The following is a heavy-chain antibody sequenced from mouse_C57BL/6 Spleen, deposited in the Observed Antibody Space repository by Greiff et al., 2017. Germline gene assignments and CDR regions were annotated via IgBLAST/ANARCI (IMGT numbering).Heavy chain of an antibody. D-gene: IGHD2-5*01. CDR3: ARGRYYSNLGY. Sequence: QVQLQQPGAELVRPGSSVKLSCKASGYTFTSYWMHWVKQRPIQGLEWIGNIDPSDSETHYNQKFKDKATLTVDKSSSTAYMQLSSLTSEDSAVYYCARGRYYSNLGYWGQGTTLTVSS. V-gene: IGHV1-52*01. CDR1: GYTFTSYW. J-gene: IGHJ2*01. CDR2: IDPSDSET.